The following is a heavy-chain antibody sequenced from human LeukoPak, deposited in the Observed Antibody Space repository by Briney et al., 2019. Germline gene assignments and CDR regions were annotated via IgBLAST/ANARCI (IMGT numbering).Heavy chain of an antibody. CDR1: GFTFGNYW. CDR2: IREDGSEK. D-gene: IGHD2-8*01. CDR3: ARDCTNGVCYSPGSFDY. V-gene: IGHV3-7*01. J-gene: IGHJ4*02. Sequence: HPGGSLRLSCAASGFTFGNYWMSWVRQAPGKGLEWVANIREDGSEKYYVDSVKGRFTISRDNAKNSLYLQMNSLRAEDTAVYYCARDCTNGVCYSPGSFDYWGQGTLVTVSS.